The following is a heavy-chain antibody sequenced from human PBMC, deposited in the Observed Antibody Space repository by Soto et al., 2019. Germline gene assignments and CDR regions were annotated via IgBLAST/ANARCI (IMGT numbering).Heavy chain of an antibody. CDR3: ARDLYYYDSSGYAPRYFDS. D-gene: IGHD3-22*01. Sequence: SVKVSCKASGGTFSSYAISWVRQAPGQGLEWMGGIIPIFGTANYAQKFQGRVTITADKSTSTAYMELSSLRSEDTAVYYCARDLYYYDSSGYAPRYFDSWGQGTLVTVSS. CDR2: IIPIFGTA. V-gene: IGHV1-69*06. J-gene: IGHJ4*02. CDR1: GGTFSSYA.